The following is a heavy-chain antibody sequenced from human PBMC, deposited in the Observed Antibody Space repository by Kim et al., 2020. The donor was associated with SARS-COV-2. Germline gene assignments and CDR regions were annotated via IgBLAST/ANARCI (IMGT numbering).Heavy chain of an antibody. J-gene: IGHJ5*02. CDR2: K. CDR3: AGAGTTSWFDP. V-gene: IGHV3-33*01. Sequence: KYYADSVKGRFTISRDNSKNTLYLQMNSLRAEDTAVYYCAGAGTTSWFDPWGQGTLVTVSS. D-gene: IGHD1-1*01.